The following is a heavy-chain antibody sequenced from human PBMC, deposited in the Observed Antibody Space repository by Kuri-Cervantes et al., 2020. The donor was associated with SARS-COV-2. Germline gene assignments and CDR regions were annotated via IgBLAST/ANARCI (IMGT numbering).Heavy chain of an antibody. CDR2: ISYDGSNK. J-gene: IGHJ2*01. V-gene: IGHV3-30*14. D-gene: IGHD4-23*01. Sequence: GESLKISCAASGFTFSSYAMHWVRQAPGKGLEWVAVISYDGSNKYYADPVQGRFTISRDNSKNTLYLQMNSLGAEDTAVYYCASTQISYGGNSGSYWYFDLWGRGTLVTVSS. CDR1: GFTFSSYA. CDR3: ASTQISYGGNSGSYWYFDL.